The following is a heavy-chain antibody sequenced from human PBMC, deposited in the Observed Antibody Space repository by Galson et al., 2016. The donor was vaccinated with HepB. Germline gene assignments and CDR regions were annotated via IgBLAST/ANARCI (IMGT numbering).Heavy chain of an antibody. Sequence: SVKVSCKASGYTFGNFVINWVRQAPGQGLEWMGRISVYNGDTSFAQNLQVRVTLTTDTSSNTAYMELRSLRPDDTALYYCAREGYGGIDAFDIWGQGTMVIVSS. CDR2: ISVYNGDT. V-gene: IGHV1-18*04. J-gene: IGHJ3*02. D-gene: IGHD4-23*01. CDR3: AREGYGGIDAFDI. CDR1: GYTFGNFV.